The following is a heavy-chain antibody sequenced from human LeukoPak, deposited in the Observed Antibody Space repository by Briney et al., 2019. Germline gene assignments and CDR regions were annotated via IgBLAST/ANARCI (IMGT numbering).Heavy chain of an antibody. J-gene: IGHJ4*02. V-gene: IGHV3-30*02. CDR2: IRLDGSNK. Sequence: GGSLRLSCAASGFAFSSYGMHWVRQAPGKGLEWVALIRLDGSNKYYADSVKGRFTISRDNSKNTLYLQMNSLRGDDTAVYCCAKPHFDYWGQGTLVTVSS. CDR3: AKPHFDY. CDR1: GFAFSSYG.